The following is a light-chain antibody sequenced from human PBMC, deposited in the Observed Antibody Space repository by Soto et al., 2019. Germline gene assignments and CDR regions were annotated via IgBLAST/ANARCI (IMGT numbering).Light chain of an antibody. V-gene: IGKV1-17*01. Sequence: DIPMTHSPSSLSASVGDRVTITCRASQGIRNDLAWYQQKPGTAPQRLIYSAASLQSGVPSRLSGSGSGTEFTLTISSLQPEDFATYYCVQHNTYPWPFGQGTRVEIK. CDR3: VQHNTYPWP. CDR2: SAA. J-gene: IGKJ1*01. CDR1: QGIRND.